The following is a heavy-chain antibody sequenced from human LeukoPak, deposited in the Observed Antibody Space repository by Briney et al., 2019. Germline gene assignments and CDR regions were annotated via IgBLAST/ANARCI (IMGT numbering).Heavy chain of an antibody. J-gene: IGHJ6*02. Sequence: GGSLRLSCAASGFTFSSYAMSWVRQAPGKGLEWVSAISGSGGSTYYADSVKGRFTISRDNSKNTLYLQMNSLRAEDTAVYYCAKDPSVVTAYYYYGMDVWGQGTTVTVSS. CDR3: AKDPSVVTAYYYYGMDV. V-gene: IGHV3-23*01. CDR1: GFTFSSYA. D-gene: IGHD2-21*02. CDR2: ISGSGGST.